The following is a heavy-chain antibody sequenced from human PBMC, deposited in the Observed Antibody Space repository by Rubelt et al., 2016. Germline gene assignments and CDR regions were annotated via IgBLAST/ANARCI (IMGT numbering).Heavy chain of an antibody. Sequence: LVESGGGLVQPGGSLRLSCAASGFTFSSYSMNWVRQAPGKGLEWVSYISSSSSTIYYADSVKGRFTISRDNAKNSLYLQMNSLRAEDTAAYYCARFMGYCTNGVCTVYYYYYYGMDVWGQGTTVTVSS. CDR1: GFTFSSYS. J-gene: IGHJ6*02. D-gene: IGHD2-8*01. CDR2: ISSSSSTI. CDR3: ARFMGYCTNGVCTVYYYYYYGMDV. V-gene: IGHV3-48*01.